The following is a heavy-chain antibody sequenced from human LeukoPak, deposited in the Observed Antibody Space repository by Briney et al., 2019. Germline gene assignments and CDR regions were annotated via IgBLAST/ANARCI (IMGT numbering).Heavy chain of an antibody. Sequence: GGSLRLSCAASGFTFSSYAMSLVRQAPGKGLEWVSAISGSGGSTYYADSVKGRFTISRDNSKNTLYLQMNSLRAEDTAVYYCAKDGVYDSSGYLDYWGQGTLVTVSS. CDR2: ISGSGGST. CDR1: GFTFSSYA. CDR3: AKDGVYDSSGYLDY. D-gene: IGHD3-22*01. J-gene: IGHJ4*02. V-gene: IGHV3-23*01.